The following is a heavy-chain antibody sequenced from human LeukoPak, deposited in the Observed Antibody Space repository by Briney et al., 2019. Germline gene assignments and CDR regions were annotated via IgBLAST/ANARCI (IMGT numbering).Heavy chain of an antibody. J-gene: IGHJ4*02. CDR3: AKSVVKWLFNY. CDR1: GFTFSSYA. CDR2: ISGSGGST. Sequence: GGSLRLSCAASGFTFSSYAMSWVRQAPGRGLEWVSAISGSGGSTYYADSVKGRFTISRDNSKNTLYLQMNSLRAEDTAVYYCAKSVVKWLFNYWGQGTLVTVSS. D-gene: IGHD3-22*01. V-gene: IGHV3-23*01.